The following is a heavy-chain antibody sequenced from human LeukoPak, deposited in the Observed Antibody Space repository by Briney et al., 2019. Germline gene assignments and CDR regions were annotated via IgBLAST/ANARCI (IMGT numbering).Heavy chain of an antibody. CDR2: IYYSGST. J-gene: IGHJ4*02. V-gene: IGHV4-61*01. CDR3: ARLTLGGSFDY. CDR1: GRSVSSGSYY. Sequence: SETLSLTCTVSGRSVSSGSYYWSWIRQPPGKGLEWIGYIYYSGSTNYNPSLKSRDTISVDTSKNQFSLKLSSVTAADTAVYYCARLTLGGSFDYWGQGTLVTVSS. D-gene: IGHD3-10*01.